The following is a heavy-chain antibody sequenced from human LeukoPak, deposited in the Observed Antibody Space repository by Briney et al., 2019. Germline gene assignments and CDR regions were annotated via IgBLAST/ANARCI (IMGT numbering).Heavy chain of an antibody. J-gene: IGHJ4*02. Sequence: SETLSLTCTVSGGSISTNYWSWIRQPPGKGLEWIGYVNYIGSTNYNPSLNSRVIISVDRSTNQFSLKLNSLTAADTAVYYCARSPYNSAWDYHFDYWGQGALVTVSS. D-gene: IGHD6-19*01. CDR2: VNYIGST. CDR3: ARSPYNSAWDYHFDY. CDR1: GGSISTNY. V-gene: IGHV4-59*01.